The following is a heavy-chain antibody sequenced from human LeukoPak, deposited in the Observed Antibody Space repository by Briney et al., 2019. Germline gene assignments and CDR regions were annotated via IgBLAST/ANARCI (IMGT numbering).Heavy chain of an antibody. CDR1: GFTFSSYG. J-gene: IGHJ4*02. D-gene: IGHD1-26*01. CDR2: ISYDGSNK. V-gene: IGHV3-30*18. Sequence: GGSLRLSCAASGFTFSSYGMHWVRQAPGKGLEGVAVISYDGSNKYYADSVKGRFTISRDNSKNTLYLQMNSLRAEDTAVYYCAKDQGSGATGFDYWGQGTLVTVSS. CDR3: AKDQGSGATGFDY.